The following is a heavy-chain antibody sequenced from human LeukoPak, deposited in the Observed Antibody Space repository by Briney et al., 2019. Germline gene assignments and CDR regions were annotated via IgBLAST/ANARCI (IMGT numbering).Heavy chain of an antibody. Sequence: PGVSLRLSCTASGFTFSSYGMHWVRQAPGKGLVGLAIIWYDGSNKYYADSVKGRFTISRDNSKNTLYLQVNSLRVEDTAVYYCARDVVVGTHYGMDVWGQGTTVTVSS. V-gene: IGHV3-33*01. CDR2: IWYDGSNK. D-gene: IGHD2-21*01. CDR1: GFTFSSYG. CDR3: ARDVVVGTHYGMDV. J-gene: IGHJ6*02.